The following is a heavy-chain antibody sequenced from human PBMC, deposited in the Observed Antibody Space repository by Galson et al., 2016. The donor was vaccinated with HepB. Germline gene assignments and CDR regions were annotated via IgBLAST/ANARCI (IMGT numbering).Heavy chain of an antibody. V-gene: IGHV3-23*01. CDR2: ISATGGTT. CDR3: VKESPVRGNHFEY. D-gene: IGHD3-16*01. Sequence: SLRLSCAASGSTFSSYAMTWVRQAPGKGLQWVSAISATGGTTYYGESVKGRFTISRDNSKNTLYLQMNSLRAEDTAVYYCVKESPVRGNHFEYWGQGTLVTVSS. CDR1: GSTFSSYA. J-gene: IGHJ4*02.